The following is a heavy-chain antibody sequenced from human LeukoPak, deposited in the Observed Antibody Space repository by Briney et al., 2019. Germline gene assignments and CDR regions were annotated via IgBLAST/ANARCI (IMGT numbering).Heavy chain of an antibody. CDR1: GFTFSSYA. V-gene: IGHV3-30-3*01. J-gene: IGHJ5*02. Sequence: GKSLRLSCAASGFTFSSYAMNWVRQAPGKGLEWVAVISFDGSNKYYADSVKGRFTISRDNSENTLYLQMNSLRAEDAAVYYCAREGRNYQLPGRWFDPWGQGTLVTVSS. CDR3: AREGRNYQLPGRWFDP. D-gene: IGHD2-2*01. CDR2: ISFDGSNK.